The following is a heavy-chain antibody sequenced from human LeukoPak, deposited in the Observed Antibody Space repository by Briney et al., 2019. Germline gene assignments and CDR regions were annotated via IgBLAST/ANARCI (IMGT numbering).Heavy chain of an antibody. CDR1: GYTLTELS. V-gene: IGHV1-24*01. J-gene: IGHJ4*02. D-gene: IGHD1-26*01. CDR2: FDPEDGET. CDR3: ATSQYSGSYSFDY. Sequence: ASVKVSCKVSGYTLTELSMYWVRQAPGKGLEWMGGFDPEDGETIYAQKFQGRVTMTEDTSTDTSYMELSSLRSEDTAVYYCATSQYSGSYSFDYWGQGTLVTVSS.